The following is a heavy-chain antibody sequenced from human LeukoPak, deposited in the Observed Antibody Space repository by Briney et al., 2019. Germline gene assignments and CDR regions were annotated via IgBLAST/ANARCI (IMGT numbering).Heavy chain of an antibody. CDR2: IYYSGST. CDR1: GGSISSYY. Sequence: SETLSLTCTVSGGSISSYYWSWIRQPPGKGLEWIGYIYYSGSTNYNPSLKSRVTISVDTSKNQFSLKLSSVTAADTAVYYCARLLRFLEWPPYYMGVWGKGTTVTVSS. D-gene: IGHD3-3*01. J-gene: IGHJ6*03. CDR3: ARLLRFLEWPPYYMGV. V-gene: IGHV4-59*08.